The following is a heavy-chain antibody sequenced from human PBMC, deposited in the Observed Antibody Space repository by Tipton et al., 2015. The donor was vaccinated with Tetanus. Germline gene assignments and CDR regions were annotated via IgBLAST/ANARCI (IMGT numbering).Heavy chain of an antibody. D-gene: IGHD2-15*01. J-gene: IGHJ4*02. CDR1: GFTFDDYA. V-gene: IGHV3-9*01. Sequence: RSLRLSCAASGFTFDDYAMHWVRQAPGKGLEWVSGIGWNGGSIGYADSVKGRFTISRDNAKNSLYLQMNSLRAEDTAMYYCARVPGAGVGYCSGGNCHYFDYWGQGTPVTVSS. CDR3: ARVPGAGVGYCSGGNCHYFDY. CDR2: IGWNGGSI.